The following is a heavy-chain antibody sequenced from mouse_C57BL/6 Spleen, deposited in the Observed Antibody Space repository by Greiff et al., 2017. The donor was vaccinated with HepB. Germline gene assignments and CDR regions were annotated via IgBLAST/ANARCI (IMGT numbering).Heavy chain of an antibody. D-gene: IGHD1-1*01. V-gene: IGHV1-69*01. CDR2: IDPSDSYT. CDR3: ASGTTTVVARGYFDV. J-gene: IGHJ1*03. Sequence: QVQLKQPGAELVMPGASVKLSCKASGYTFTSYWMHWVKQRPGKGLEWIGEIDPSDSYTNYNQKFKGKSTLTVDKSSSTAYMQLSSLTSEDSAVYYCASGTTTVVARGYFDVWGTGTTVTVSS. CDR1: GYTFTSYW.